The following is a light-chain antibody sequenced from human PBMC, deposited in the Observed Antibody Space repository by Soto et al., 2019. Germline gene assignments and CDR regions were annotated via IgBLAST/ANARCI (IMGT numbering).Light chain of an antibody. J-gene: IGKJ4*01. CDR2: AAS. Sequence: DIQMTQSPSSLSASVGDRVTITCRASQSISSHLNWYQQKPGKAPKLLIYAASTLQSGVPSRFSGSGSGTDFTLTINSXQPEDFATYSCQHSHSTPLTFGGGTKVDIK. CDR1: QSISSH. CDR3: QHSHSTPLT. V-gene: IGKV1-39*01.